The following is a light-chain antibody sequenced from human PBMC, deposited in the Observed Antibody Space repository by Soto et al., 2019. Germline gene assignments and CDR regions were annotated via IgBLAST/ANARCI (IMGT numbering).Light chain of an antibody. Sequence: EIVLTQSPGTLSVSPGERATLSCTASQSLRSNFLAWYQQKPGQAPRLLIYGASTRATGIPARFSGSGSGTAFTLTISSLQSEDFAVYYCQQYNNWPPITFGQGTRLEIK. J-gene: IGKJ5*01. CDR3: QQYNNWPPIT. CDR1: QSLRSN. CDR2: GAS. V-gene: IGKV3-15*01.